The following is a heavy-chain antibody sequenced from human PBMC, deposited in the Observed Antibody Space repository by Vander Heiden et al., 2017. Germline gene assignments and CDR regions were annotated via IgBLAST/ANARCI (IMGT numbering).Heavy chain of an antibody. CDR3: AMGHCSSGSCSFDY. J-gene: IGHJ4*02. D-gene: IGHD2-15*01. CDR2: IYYSGST. V-gene: IGHV4-59*08. Sequence: QVQLQESGPGLVKPSETLSLTCSVSVGSMSSYYWSWIRQPPGKGLEWIGYIYYSGSTNYKPALNRRVTISLDTSKSQLSLNLRSVTASETAVYYCAMGHCSSGSCSFDYWGQGTLVTVSS. CDR1: VGSMSSYY.